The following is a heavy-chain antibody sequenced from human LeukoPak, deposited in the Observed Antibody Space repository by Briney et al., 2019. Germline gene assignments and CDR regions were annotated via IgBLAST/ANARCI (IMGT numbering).Heavy chain of an antibody. CDR2: IKQGGSET. D-gene: IGHD6-19*01. Sequence: GGSLRLSRAASRFTLSNYWMSWVRQAPGKGLEWVANIKQGGSETYYVDSVKGRFTISRDNAKNSLSLQMNSLRAEDTAVYYCARQRGSGCLDYWGQGTLVTVSS. CDR1: RFTLSNYW. V-gene: IGHV3-7*01. J-gene: IGHJ4*02. CDR3: ARQRGSGCLDY.